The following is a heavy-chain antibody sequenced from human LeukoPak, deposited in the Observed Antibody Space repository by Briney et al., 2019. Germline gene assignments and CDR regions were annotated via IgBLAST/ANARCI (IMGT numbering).Heavy chain of an antibody. CDR2: ISSNGGST. Sequence: GALRLPCLASGFNLRSYTMDWVRPAPGKGLEYVSAISSNGGSTYYADSVNGRFTVSRDNSKSTLYLQMGSLRAEDMAVYYCARFYCSRTNCYFDYWGQGTLVTVSS. CDR1: GFNLRSYT. V-gene: IGHV3-64*02. J-gene: IGHJ4*02. CDR3: ARFYCSRTNCYFDY. D-gene: IGHD2-2*01.